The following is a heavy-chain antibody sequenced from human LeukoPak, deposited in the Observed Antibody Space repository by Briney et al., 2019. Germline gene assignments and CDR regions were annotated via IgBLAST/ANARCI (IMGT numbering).Heavy chain of an antibody. J-gene: IGHJ3*02. CDR3: ARVYYDSSGYSNDAFDI. Sequence: SETLSLTCTVSGGSASSYYWSWIRQPAGKGLEWIGRIYTSGSTNYNPSLKSRVTMSVDTSKNQFSLKLSSVTAADTAVYYCARVYYDSSGYSNDAFDIWGQGTMVTVSS. V-gene: IGHV4-4*07. CDR1: GGSASSYY. D-gene: IGHD3-22*01. CDR2: IYTSGST.